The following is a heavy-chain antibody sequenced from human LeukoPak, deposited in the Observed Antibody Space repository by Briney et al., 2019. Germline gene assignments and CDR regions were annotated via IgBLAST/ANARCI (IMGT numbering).Heavy chain of an antibody. Sequence: SQTLSLTCAISGGSVSSKSAAWNWIRQSPSRGLEWLGRTYYRSKWFNDYAVSVKSRITFNPDTSKNQFSLQLNSVTPEDTAVYYCARDRIAVTGSRWDAFDVWGQGTMVTVSS. V-gene: IGHV6-1*01. CDR2: TYYRSKWFN. CDR1: GGSVSSKSAA. J-gene: IGHJ3*01. D-gene: IGHD6-19*01. CDR3: ARDRIAVTGSRWDAFDV.